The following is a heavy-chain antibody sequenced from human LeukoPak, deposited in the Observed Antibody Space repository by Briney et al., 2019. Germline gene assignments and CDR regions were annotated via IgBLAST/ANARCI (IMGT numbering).Heavy chain of an antibody. J-gene: IGHJ5*02. D-gene: IGHD2-15*01. V-gene: IGHV3-15*01. CDR2: IKSKAEGGTT. CDR1: GVTFSIAW. Sequence: GGSLRLSCVASGVTFSIAWMKWVRQAPGKGGDGVGRIKSKAEGGTTDYAAPVKNRFNISRDDSKNTVYLQMNSLKIEDTAVYYCVGGSQFDPWGQGTLVAVSS. CDR3: VGGSQFDP.